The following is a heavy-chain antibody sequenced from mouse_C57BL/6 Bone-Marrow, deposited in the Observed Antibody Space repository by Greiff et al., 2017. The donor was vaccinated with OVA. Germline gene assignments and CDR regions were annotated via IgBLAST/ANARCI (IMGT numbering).Heavy chain of an antibody. J-gene: IGHJ4*01. V-gene: IGHV1-66*01. D-gene: IGHD2-10*02. CDR2: IYPGSGNT. Sequence: VQLQQSGPELVKPGASVKISCKASGYSFTSYYIHWVKQRPGQGLEWIGWIYPGSGNTKYNEKFKGKATLTADTSSSTAYMQLSSLTSEDSAVYYCARKGYGNYDYYAMDYWGQGTSVTVSS. CDR1: GYSFTSYY. CDR3: ARKGYGNYDYYAMDY.